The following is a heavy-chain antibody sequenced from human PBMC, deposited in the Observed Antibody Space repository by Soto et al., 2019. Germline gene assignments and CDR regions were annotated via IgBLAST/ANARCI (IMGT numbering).Heavy chain of an antibody. V-gene: IGHV3-30*18. CDR1: GFTFSSYG. D-gene: IGHD3-22*01. CDR2: ISYDGSNK. Sequence: LRLSCAASGFTFSSYGMHWVRQSPGKGLEWVAVISYDGSNKYYADSVKGRFTISRDNSKNTLYLQMNSLRAEDTAVYYCAKAYYYDSSGYSDYWGQGTLVTVSS. CDR3: AKAYYYDSSGYSDY. J-gene: IGHJ4*02.